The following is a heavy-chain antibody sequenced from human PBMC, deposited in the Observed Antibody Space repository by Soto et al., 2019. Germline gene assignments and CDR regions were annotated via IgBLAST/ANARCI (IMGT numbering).Heavy chain of an antibody. CDR1: GFTFSTYG. CDR2: ISYDGSNK. D-gene: IGHD3-10*01. CDR3: AKNKGRDHYYSYGMDV. J-gene: IGHJ6*02. Sequence: QVQLVESGGGVVQPGRSLRLSCAASGFTFSTYGIHWVRQAPGKGLEWVAVISYDGSNKYYADSVKGRFTMSRDNSKNTLYLQMHSLRAEDTAVYYCAKNKGRDHYYSYGMDVWGQGTTVTVSS. V-gene: IGHV3-30*18.